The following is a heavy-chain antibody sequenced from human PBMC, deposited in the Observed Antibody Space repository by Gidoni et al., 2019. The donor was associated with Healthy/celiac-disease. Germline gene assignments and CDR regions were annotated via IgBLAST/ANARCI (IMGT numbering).Heavy chain of an antibody. J-gene: IGHJ5*02. V-gene: IGHV3-21*01. CDR1: GFTFSSYS. D-gene: IGHD4-17*01. CDR3: ARDLKDYGDYPNWFDP. CDR2: ISSISSYI. Sequence: EVQLVESGGGLVKPGGSLRLSCAASGFTFSSYSMNWVRQAPGKGLEWVSSISSISSYIYYADSVKGRFTISRDNAKNSLYLQMNSLRAEDTAVYYCARDLKDYGDYPNWFDPWGQGTLVTVSS.